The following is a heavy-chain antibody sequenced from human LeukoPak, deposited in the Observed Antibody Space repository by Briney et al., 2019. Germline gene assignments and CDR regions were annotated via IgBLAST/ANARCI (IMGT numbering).Heavy chain of an antibody. J-gene: IGHJ4*02. V-gene: IGHV1-8*01. CDR1: GYTFTSYD. Sequence: ASVKVSCKASGYTFTSYDINWVRQATGQGLEWMGWMNPNSGNTGYAQKFQGRVTMTRNTSISTAYMELSSLRSEDTAVYYCARGRRIVVVVAAGTYFDYWGQGTLVSVSS. CDR2: MNPNSGNT. D-gene: IGHD2-15*01. CDR3: ARGRRIVVVVAAGTYFDY.